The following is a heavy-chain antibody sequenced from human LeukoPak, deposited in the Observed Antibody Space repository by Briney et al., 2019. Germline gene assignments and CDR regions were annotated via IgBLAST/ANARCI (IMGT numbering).Heavy chain of an antibody. CDR1: GGSINNYY. J-gene: IGHJ4*02. D-gene: IGHD2-21*02. V-gene: IGHV4-4*07. CDR3: ARGGVVTAMDFDY. CDR2: IYSSGST. Sequence: PSETLSLTCTVSGGSINNYYWSWIRQPAGKGLEWIGLIYSSGSTSYNPSLKSRVTISVDTSKNQFSLKLSSVTAADTAVYYCARGGVVTAMDFDYWGQGTLVTVSS.